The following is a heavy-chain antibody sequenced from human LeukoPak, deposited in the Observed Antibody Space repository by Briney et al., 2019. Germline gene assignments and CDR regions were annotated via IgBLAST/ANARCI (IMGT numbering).Heavy chain of an antibody. CDR2: IYYSGST. Sequence: ASETLSLTCTVSGGSISSYYWSWIRQPPGKGLEWIGYIYYSGSTNYNPSLKSRVTISVDTSKNQFSLKLSSVTAADTAVYYCASMPGIAVAGPFDYWGQGTLVTVSS. V-gene: IGHV4-59*01. D-gene: IGHD6-19*01. CDR1: GGSISSYY. J-gene: IGHJ4*02. CDR3: ASMPGIAVAGPFDY.